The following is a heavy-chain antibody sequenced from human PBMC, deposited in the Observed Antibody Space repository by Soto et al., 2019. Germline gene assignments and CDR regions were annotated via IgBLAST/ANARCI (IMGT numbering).Heavy chain of an antibody. CDR3: AGVSSGTYLFDL. CDR1: GGSFSGYY. V-gene: IGHV4-34*01. CDR2: INHSGST. D-gene: IGHD1-26*01. J-gene: IGHJ5*02. Sequence: SETLSLTCAVYGGSFSGYYWSWIRQPPGKGLEWIGEINHSGSTNYNPSLKSRVTISVDTSKNQFSLKLSSVTAADTAVYYCAGVSSGTYLFDLWGQGTPVTVSS.